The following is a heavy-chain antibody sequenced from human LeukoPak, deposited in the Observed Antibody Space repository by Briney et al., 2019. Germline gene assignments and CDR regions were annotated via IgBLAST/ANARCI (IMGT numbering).Heavy chain of an antibody. D-gene: IGHD6-19*01. J-gene: IGHJ4*02. Sequence: GGSLRLSCAASGFTFSSFVMNWVRQAPGKGLEWVSSIGGSGGGTYYADSVKGRFTISRDNAKNSLYLQMNSLRAEDTAVYYCTRDSSGWFDYWGQGTLVTVSS. V-gene: IGHV3-23*01. CDR3: TRDSSGWFDY. CDR1: GFTFSSFV. CDR2: IGGSGGGT.